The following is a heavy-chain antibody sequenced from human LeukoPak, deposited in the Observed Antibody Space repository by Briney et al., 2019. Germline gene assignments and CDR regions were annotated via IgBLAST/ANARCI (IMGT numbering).Heavy chain of an antibody. J-gene: IGHJ4*02. D-gene: IGHD3-16*02. Sequence: PGGSLRLSCAASGFTVSSNYMSWVRQAPGKGLEWVSVIYSGGSTYYADSVKGRFTISRDNSKNTLYLQMNSLRAEDTAVYYCAKDLPTFGGVIVPDYWGQGTLVTVSS. CDR2: IYSGGST. V-gene: IGHV3-66*01. CDR3: AKDLPTFGGVIVPDY. CDR1: GFTVSSNY.